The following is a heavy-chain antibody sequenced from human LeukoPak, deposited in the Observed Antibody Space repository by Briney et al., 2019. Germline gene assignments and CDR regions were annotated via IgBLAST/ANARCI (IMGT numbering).Heavy chain of an antibody. Sequence: GGSLRLSCAASEFTFCNNWMTWVREAPGKGMEWVASVKKDASEMYYVDSVKGRFTISRDNAKNSLYLQMSSLRVEDTAVYYCARGPPYGSRSDFFDYWGQGTLVTVSA. J-gene: IGHJ4*02. CDR1: EFTFCNNW. CDR2: VKKDASEM. D-gene: IGHD3-10*01. V-gene: IGHV3-7*01. CDR3: ARGPPYGSRSDFFDY.